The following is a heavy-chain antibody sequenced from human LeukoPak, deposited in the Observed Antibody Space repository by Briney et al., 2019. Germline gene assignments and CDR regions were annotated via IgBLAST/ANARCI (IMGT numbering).Heavy chain of an antibody. CDR1: GYSFADYW. V-gene: IGHV5-51*01. Sequence: GESLKISCKASGYSFADYWIGWVRQMPGKGLEWMGIIYPGDSDTRYSPSFQGQVTISADKSISTAYLQWSSLKASDTAMYYCARHFGTAGERGDAFDIWGQGTMVTVSS. CDR3: ARHFGTAGERGDAFDI. D-gene: IGHD3-3*01. CDR2: IYPGDSDT. J-gene: IGHJ3*02.